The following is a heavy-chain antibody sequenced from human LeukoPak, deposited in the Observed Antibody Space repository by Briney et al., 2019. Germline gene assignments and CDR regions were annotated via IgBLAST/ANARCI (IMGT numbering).Heavy chain of an antibody. D-gene: IGHD2-15*01. J-gene: IGHJ5*02. V-gene: IGHV1-2*02. CDR1: GYTFTGYY. Sequence: ASVKVSCKASGYTFTGYYMHWVRQAPGQGLEWMGWINPNSGGTNYAQKFQGRVTMTRDTSISTAYMELRSLRSDDTAVYYCARGAGYCSGGSCYKNWFDPWGQGTLVTVSS. CDR3: ARGAGYCSGGSCYKNWFDP. CDR2: INPNSGGT.